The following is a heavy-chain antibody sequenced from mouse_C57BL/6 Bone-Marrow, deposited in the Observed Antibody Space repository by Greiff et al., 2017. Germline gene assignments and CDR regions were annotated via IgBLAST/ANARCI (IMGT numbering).Heavy chain of an antibody. V-gene: IGHV5-4*03. CDR1: GFTFSSYA. CDR2: ISDGGSYT. J-gene: IGHJ3*01. CDR3: ARGVTTVGGFAY. Sequence: EVMLVESGGGLVKPGGSLKLSCAASGFTFSSYAMSWVRQTPEKRLEWVATISDGGSYTYYPDNVKGRFTISRDNAKNNLYLQMSHLKSEDTAMYYCARGVTTVGGFAYWGQGTLVTVSA. D-gene: IGHD1-1*01.